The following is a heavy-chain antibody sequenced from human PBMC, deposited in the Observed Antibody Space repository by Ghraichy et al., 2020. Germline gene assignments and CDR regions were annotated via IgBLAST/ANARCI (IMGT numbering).Heavy chain of an antibody. J-gene: IGHJ4*02. D-gene: IGHD6-19*01. V-gene: IGHV3-23*01. CDR3: AKSLRRISVTGYYFDN. CDR1: GLTFSAYA. CDR2: ISGPGGNT. Sequence: GGSLRLSCAGSGLTFSAYAMNWVRQVPGQGLEWVSGISGPGGNTYYADSVRGRFTISRDNSKNTLYLQMNSLRAEDTAVYYCAKSLRRISVTGYYFDNWGQGPLVTVSS.